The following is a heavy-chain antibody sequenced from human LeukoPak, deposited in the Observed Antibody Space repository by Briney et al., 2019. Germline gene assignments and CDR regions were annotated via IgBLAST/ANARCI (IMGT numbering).Heavy chain of an antibody. CDR3: AKILVAGYYPYSMDG. J-gene: IGHJ6*03. V-gene: IGHV3-23*01. CDR1: GFTFISYA. Sequence: PGGSLRLSCVGSGFTFISYAMTWVRQAPGKGLEWVSSITGSGGSTFYADSVKGRFTISRDNSRNTMYLQMNSLRAEDTAVYFCAKILVAGYYPYSMDGWGKGTTVTVSS. D-gene: IGHD2-15*01. CDR2: ITGSGGST.